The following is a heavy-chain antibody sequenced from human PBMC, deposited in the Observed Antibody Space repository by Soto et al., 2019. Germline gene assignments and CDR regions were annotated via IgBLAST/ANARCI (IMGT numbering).Heavy chain of an antibody. J-gene: IGHJ4*02. CDR2: IKPDGTEK. Sequence: GESLKISCVISGFTFSNYWMTWVRQAPGKGLEWVANIKPDGTEKYYVDSVKGRFTISRDNAKNSLFLQMNSLRAEDTAVYYCARDGTVLVATINICDYWGQGTLVTVSS. D-gene: IGHD5-12*01. CDR3: ARDGTVLVATINICDY. CDR1: GFTFSNYW. V-gene: IGHV3-7*01.